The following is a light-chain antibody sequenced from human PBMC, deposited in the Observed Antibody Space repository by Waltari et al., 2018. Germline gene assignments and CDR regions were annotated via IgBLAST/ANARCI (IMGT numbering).Light chain of an antibody. CDR1: QTISHSAHNKNY. CDR2: WAP. V-gene: IGKV4-1*01. Sequence: DIVMTQSPDSLAVSLGERATMNCKSSQTISHSAHNKNYLAWYHQTPGQPPTLLIYWAPTRDAGVPGRCSGSGSGSDFTLTITSLQAEDVAVYYCQQYFTTPTVGGGTKVEIK. CDR3: QQYFTTPT. J-gene: IGKJ4*01.